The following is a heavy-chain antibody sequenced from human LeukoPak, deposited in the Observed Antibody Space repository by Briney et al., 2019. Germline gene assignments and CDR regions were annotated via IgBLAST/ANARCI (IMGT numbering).Heavy chain of an antibody. CDR1: DGSISSYSYY. Sequence: SETLSLSCTVSDGSISSYSYYWGWIRQPPGKGLEWIGSINYSGSTNYTPSLKTRVTISVDTSRDQFSLKMSSVTAADTAVYYCVTIMYGSSGYSYFDLWGQGTLVTVSS. CDR2: INYSGST. CDR3: VTIMYGSSGYSYFDL. V-gene: IGHV4-39*01. J-gene: IGHJ4*02. D-gene: IGHD3-22*01.